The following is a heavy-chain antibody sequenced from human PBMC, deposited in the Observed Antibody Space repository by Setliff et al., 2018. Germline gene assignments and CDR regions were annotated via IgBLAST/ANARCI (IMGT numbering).Heavy chain of an antibody. V-gene: IGHV3-66*01. CDR3: ASTAHYDSSGYPRNLYYYGMDV. CDR1: GFAFDNFA. CDR2: IYSGGST. J-gene: IGHJ6*02. D-gene: IGHD3-22*01. Sequence: PGGSLRLSCAASGFAFDNFAMNWVRQAPGKGLEWVSVIYSGGSTYYADSVKGRFTISRDNSKNTLYLQMNSLRAEDTAVYYCASTAHYDSSGYPRNLYYYGMDVWGQGTTVTVSS.